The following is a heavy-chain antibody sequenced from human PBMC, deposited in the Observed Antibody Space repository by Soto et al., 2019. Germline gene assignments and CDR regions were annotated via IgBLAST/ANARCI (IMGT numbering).Heavy chain of an antibody. CDR3: EHKGAGCRGFKY. CDR1: GFSLSTSGVG. CDR2: IYWDDDK. V-gene: IGHV2-5*02. J-gene: IGHJ4*02. Sequence: QITLKGSGPPLVKPTQTLTLACTFSGFSLSTSGVGVGWIRQPPGKALEWLALIYWDDDKRYSPSLKSRRTVAENPAQILGVSTVTNRDPVDTATYSCEHKGAGCRGFKYRGQGTLDTVSS. D-gene: IGHD6-19*01.